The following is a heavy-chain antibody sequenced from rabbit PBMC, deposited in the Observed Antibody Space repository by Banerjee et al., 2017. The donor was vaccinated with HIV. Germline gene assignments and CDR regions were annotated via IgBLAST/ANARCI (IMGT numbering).Heavy chain of an antibody. CDR3: ARDLAGVIGWNFNL. CDR1: GFSLSSYD. J-gene: IGHJ4*01. V-gene: IGHV1S45*01. Sequence: QEQLEESGGGLVKPEGSLTLTCKASGFSLSSYDMSWVRQAPGKGLEWIACISTYDGTTYYASWAKGRFTISKTSSTVTLQMTSLTAADTATYFCARDLAGVIGWNFNLWGPGTLVT. D-gene: IGHD4-1*01. CDR2: ISTYDGTT.